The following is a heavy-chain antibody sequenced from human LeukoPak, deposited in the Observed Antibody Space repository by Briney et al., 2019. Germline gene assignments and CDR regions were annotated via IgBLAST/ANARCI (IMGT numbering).Heavy chain of an antibody. J-gene: IGHJ4*02. CDR3: ARQDYGDEFFDY. V-gene: IGHV4-39*01. D-gene: IGHD4-17*01. CDR2: IYYSGST. CDR1: GGSISSSSYY. Sequence: SETLSLTCTVSGGSISSSSYYWGWISQPPGKGLEWIGSIYYSGSTYYNPSLKSRVTISVDTSKNQFSLKLSSVTAADTAVYYCARQDYGDEFFDYWGQGTLVTVSS.